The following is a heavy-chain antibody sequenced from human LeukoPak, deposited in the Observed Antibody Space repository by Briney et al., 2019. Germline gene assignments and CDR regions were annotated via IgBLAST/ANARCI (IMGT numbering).Heavy chain of an antibody. CDR1: GFTVSSNY. Sequence: GGSLRLSFAASGFTVSSNYMSWVRQAPGKGLEWVSVIYSGGSTYYADSVKGRFTISRDNSKNTLYLQMNSLRAEDTAVYYCARELTGFDYWGQGTLVTVSS. J-gene: IGHJ4*02. D-gene: IGHD7-27*01. CDR3: ARELTGFDY. V-gene: IGHV3-66*01. CDR2: IYSGGST.